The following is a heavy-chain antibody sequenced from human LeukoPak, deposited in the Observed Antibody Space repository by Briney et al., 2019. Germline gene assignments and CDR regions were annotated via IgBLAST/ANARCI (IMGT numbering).Heavy chain of an antibody. CDR1: GGTFSSYA. J-gene: IGHJ5*02. Sequence: SVEVSCKASGGTFSSYAISWVRQAPGQGLEWMGGIIPIFGTANYAQKFQGRVTITADRSTSTAYMELSSLRPEDTAVYYCARDQWLEENTNWFDPWGQGTLVTVSS. D-gene: IGHD6-19*01. V-gene: IGHV1-69*06. CDR2: IIPIFGTA. CDR3: ARDQWLEENTNWFDP.